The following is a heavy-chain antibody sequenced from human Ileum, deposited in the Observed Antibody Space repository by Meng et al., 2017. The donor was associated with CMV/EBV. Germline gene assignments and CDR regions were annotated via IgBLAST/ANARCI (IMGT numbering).Heavy chain of an antibody. CDR1: GGSISSYY. J-gene: IGHJ4*02. D-gene: IGHD3-22*01. V-gene: IGHV4-4*07. CDR2: IYTSGST. CDR3: ARDRHYNDMSGYYRYFDY. Sequence: SETLSLTCTVSGGSISSYYWSWIRQPAGKGLEWIGRIYTSGSTNYNPSLKSRVTMSVDTSKNQFSLKLSSVTAADTAVYYCARDRHYNDMSGYYRYFDYWGQGMLVTVSS.